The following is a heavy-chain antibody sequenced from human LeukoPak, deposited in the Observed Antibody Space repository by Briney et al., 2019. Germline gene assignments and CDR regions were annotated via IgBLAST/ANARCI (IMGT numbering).Heavy chain of an antibody. CDR3: ARLVGATTAYGDY. J-gene: IGHJ4*02. Sequence: PGGSLRLSCAASGFTFSSYGMHWVRQAPGKGLEWVAFIRYDGSNKYYADSVKGRFTISRDNSKNTLYLQMNSLRAEDTAVYYCARLVGATTAYGDYWGQGTLVTVSS. CDR1: GFTFSSYG. V-gene: IGHV3-30*02. D-gene: IGHD1-26*01. CDR2: IRYDGSNK.